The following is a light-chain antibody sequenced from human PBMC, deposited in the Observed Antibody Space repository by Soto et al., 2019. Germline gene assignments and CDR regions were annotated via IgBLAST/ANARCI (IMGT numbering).Light chain of an antibody. CDR1: QAIRNY. Sequence: DIQLTQSPSFLSASVRERVTITCRASQAIRNYLAWYQQKSGGAPRLLIHSASSLQSGVPSRFSGSGSGTEFTLTISRLQPEDSATYYCQQVNTYPITFGQGTRLEIK. CDR2: SAS. V-gene: IGKV1-9*01. CDR3: QQVNTYPIT. J-gene: IGKJ5*01.